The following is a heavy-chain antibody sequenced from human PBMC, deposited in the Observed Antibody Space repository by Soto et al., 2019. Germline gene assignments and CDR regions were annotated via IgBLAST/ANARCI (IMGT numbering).Heavy chain of an antibody. V-gene: IGHV4-34*01. J-gene: IGHJ4*02. Sequence: QVQLQQWGAGLLKPSETLSLTCAVYGGSFSGYYWSWIRQPPGKGLEWIGEINHSGSTNYNPSLKSRVTISVDTSKNQFSLKLSSVTAADTAVYYCARIGLGGDVVVPAAMYYWGQGTLVTVSS. CDR2: INHSGST. CDR3: ARIGLGGDVVVPAAMYY. CDR1: GGSFSGYY. D-gene: IGHD2-2*01.